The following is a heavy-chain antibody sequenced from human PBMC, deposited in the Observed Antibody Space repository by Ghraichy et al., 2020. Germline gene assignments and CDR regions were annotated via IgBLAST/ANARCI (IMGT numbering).Heavy chain of an antibody. CDR2: INHSGST. D-gene: IGHD4-17*01. CDR3: ARDFTTVTTII. CDR1: GGSFSGYY. Sequence: GSLRLSCAVYGGSFSGYYWSWIRQPPGKGLEWIGEINHSGSTNYNPSLKSRVTISVDTSKNQFSLKLSSVTAADTAVYYCARDFTTVTTIIWGQGTLVTVSS. J-gene: IGHJ4*02. V-gene: IGHV4-34*01.